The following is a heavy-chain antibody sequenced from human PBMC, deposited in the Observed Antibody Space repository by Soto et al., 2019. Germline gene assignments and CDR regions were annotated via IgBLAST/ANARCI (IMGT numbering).Heavy chain of an antibody. J-gene: IGHJ4*01. CDR1: GFPFSDAY. V-gene: IGHV3-15*01. Sequence: PGGSLRFSFAVSGFPFSDAYMTWVWQAPGKGLEWLGRIRTKTDGGTADYAAHVKDRFIVSRDDSKETLYLQINSLRTEDTAVYFCNTGRCTNGVCDDYWGHGTLVTVSS. D-gene: IGHD2-8*01. CDR3: NTGRCTNGVCDDY. CDR2: IRTKTDGGTA.